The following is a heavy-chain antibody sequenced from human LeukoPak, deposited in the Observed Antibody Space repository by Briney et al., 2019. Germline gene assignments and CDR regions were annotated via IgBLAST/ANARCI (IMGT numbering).Heavy chain of an antibody. CDR1: GGSISSYY. J-gene: IGHJ3*02. V-gene: IGHV4-59*01. CDR3: ARVLLGYDAFDI. CDR2: IYYSGST. Sequence: SEALSLTCTVSGGSISSYYWSWIRQPPGKGLEWIGYIYYSGSTNCNPSLKSRVTISVDTSKNQFSLKLSSVTAADTAVYYCARVLLGYDAFDIWGQGTMVTVSS. D-gene: IGHD2-8*02.